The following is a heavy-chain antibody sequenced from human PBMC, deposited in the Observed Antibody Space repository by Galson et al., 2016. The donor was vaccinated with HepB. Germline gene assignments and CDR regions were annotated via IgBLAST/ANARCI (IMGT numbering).Heavy chain of an antibody. D-gene: IGHD6-6*01. CDR3: ARAEYINSWCAFDI. Sequence: SETLSLTCTVSGASVSSGNYYWSWIRQPPGKRLEWIGYIFYPGSTNYNPSLKSRITISVDTSKKQFSLKVRSVTATDTAVYYCARAEYINSWCAFDIWGQGTMVTVSS. CDR2: IFYPGST. V-gene: IGHV4-61*01. J-gene: IGHJ3*02. CDR1: GASVSSGNYY.